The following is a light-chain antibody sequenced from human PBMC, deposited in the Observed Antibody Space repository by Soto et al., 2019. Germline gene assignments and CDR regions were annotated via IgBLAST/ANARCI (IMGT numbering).Light chain of an antibody. CDR1: QSIDNR. J-gene: IGKJ1*01. V-gene: IGKV3-15*01. Sequence: IVMTQSPATLSVSPGERATLSCRASQSIDNRLAWYQQRPGQAPRLLIYGASTRATGIPARFSGSGSGTEFTLTISGLQSEDFGVYYCQQYKNLRTFGQGTKVETK. CDR2: GAS. CDR3: QQYKNLRT.